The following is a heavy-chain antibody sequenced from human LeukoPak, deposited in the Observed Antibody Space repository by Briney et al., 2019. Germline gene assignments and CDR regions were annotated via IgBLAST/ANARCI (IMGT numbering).Heavy chain of an antibody. CDR1: GGSISSSSYY. Sequence: SETPSLTCTVSGGSISSSSYYWGWIRQPPGKGLEWIGSIYYSGSTYYNPSLKSRVTISVDTSKNQFSLKLSSVTAADTAVYYCARAVWQHPFDYWGQGTLVTVSS. J-gene: IGHJ4*02. CDR3: ARAVWQHPFDY. V-gene: IGHV4-39*07. CDR2: IYYSGST. D-gene: IGHD6-13*01.